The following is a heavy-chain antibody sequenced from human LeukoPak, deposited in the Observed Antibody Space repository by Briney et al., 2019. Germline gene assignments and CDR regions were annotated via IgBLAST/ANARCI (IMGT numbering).Heavy chain of an antibody. J-gene: IGHJ4*01. CDR2: ISSSSSTI. Sequence: GGSLRLSCAASGFTFSSYSMNWVRQAPGKGLEWVSYISSSSSTIYYADSVKGRFTISRDNAKNSLYLQMNSLRAEDTAVYYCARVLGPDYGGYVGDLGFDYWGQGTLVTVSS. CDR3: ARVLGPDYGGYVGDLGFDY. V-gene: IGHV3-48*01. CDR1: GFTFSSYS. D-gene: IGHD4-17*01.